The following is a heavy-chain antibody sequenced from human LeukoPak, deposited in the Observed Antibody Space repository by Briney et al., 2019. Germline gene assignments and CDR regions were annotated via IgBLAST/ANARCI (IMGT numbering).Heavy chain of an antibody. CDR3: ARDGYSSSWYLGGYFDY. V-gene: IGHV1-46*01. CDR2: INPSGGST. Sequence: ASVKVSCKASGYTFTSYYMHWVRQAPGQGLEWMGIINPSGGSTSYAQKFQGRVTMTRDMSTSTVYMELSSLRSEDTAVYYCARDGYSSSWYLGGYFDYWGQGTLVTVSS. J-gene: IGHJ4*02. CDR1: GYTFTSYY. D-gene: IGHD6-13*01.